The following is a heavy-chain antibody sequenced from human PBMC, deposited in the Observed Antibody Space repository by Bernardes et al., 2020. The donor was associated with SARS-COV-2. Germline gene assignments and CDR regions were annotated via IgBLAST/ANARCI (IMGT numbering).Heavy chain of an antibody. V-gene: IGHV4-31*03. CDR1: GGSISSGCYY. D-gene: IGHD3-3*01. CDR3: ARGLLEWIYRDRGMDV. J-gene: IGHJ6*02. CDR2: TYYSGST. Sequence: SETLSLTCTVSGGSISSGCYYWSWNRQHPGKGLEWIGYTYYSGSTYYNPSLKSRVTISVDTSKNQFSLKLSSVTAADTAVYYCARGLLEWIYRDRGMDVWGQGTTVTVSS.